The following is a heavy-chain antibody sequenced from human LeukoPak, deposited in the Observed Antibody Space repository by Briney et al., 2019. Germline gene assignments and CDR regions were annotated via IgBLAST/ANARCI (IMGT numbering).Heavy chain of an antibody. D-gene: IGHD3-22*01. CDR2: FNPDSGGT. V-gene: IGHV1-2*02. Sequence: ASVKVSCKASGYTFTGYYMHWVRQAPGQGLEWMGWFNPDSGGTNYAQKFQGRVTMTRDTSISTAYMELSRLRSDDTAVYYCARVDDRGHYYDSSGPRKLFDYWGQGTLVTVSS. CDR1: GYTFTGYY. J-gene: IGHJ4*02. CDR3: ARVDDRGHYYDSSGPRKLFDY.